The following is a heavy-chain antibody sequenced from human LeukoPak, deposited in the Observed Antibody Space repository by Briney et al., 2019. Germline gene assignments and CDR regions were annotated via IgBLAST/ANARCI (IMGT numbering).Heavy chain of an antibody. D-gene: IGHD3-10*02. Sequence: PGGSLRLSXAASGFTFSSYAMHWVRQAPGKGLEYVSAISSNGGSTYYANSVKGRFTISRDNSKNTLYLQMGSLRAEDMAVYYCARVFGGYYYYYMDVWGKGTTVTVSS. CDR3: ARVFGGYYYYYMDV. J-gene: IGHJ6*03. CDR1: GFTFSSYA. V-gene: IGHV3-64*01. CDR2: ISSNGGST.